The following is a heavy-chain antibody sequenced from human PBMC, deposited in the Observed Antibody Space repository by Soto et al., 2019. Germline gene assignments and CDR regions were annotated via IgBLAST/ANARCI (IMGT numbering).Heavy chain of an antibody. D-gene: IGHD3-22*01. CDR3: ARYDSSGYVAFDV. CDR2: IYHSGST. Sequence: SETLSLTCAVSGGSISSGGYSWSWIRQPPGKGLEWIGYIYHSGSTYYNPSLKSRVTISVDRSKNQFSLKLSSVTAADTAVYYCARYDSSGYVAFDVWGQGTMVTVSS. CDR1: GGSISSGGYS. V-gene: IGHV4-30-2*01. J-gene: IGHJ3*01.